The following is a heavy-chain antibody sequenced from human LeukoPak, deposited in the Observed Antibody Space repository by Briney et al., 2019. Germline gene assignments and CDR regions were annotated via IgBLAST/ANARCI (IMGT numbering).Heavy chain of an antibody. D-gene: IGHD6-6*01. Sequence: GGSLRLSCAASGFTFSSYWMHWVRQAPGKGLVWVSRINSDGSSTSYADSVKGRFTISRDNAKNTLFLQMNSLRAEDTAVYYCARYSSSPNDAFDIWGQGTMVTVSS. CDR3: ARYSSSPNDAFDI. J-gene: IGHJ3*02. V-gene: IGHV3-74*01. CDR1: GFTFSSYW. CDR2: INSDGSST.